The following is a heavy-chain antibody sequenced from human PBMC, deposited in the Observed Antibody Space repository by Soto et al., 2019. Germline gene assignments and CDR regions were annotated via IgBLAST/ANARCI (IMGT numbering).Heavy chain of an antibody. D-gene: IGHD6-13*01. CDR1: GGTFSSHA. V-gene: IGHV1-69*01. CDR3: ETEELAIATGGRFLGFAP. J-gene: IGHJ5*02. CDR2: IIPIFGTT. Sequence: QVQLVQSGAEVKKPGSSVKVSCKASGGTFSSHAINWVRQAPGQGLEWMGGIIPIFGTTHYALKFQGRVTITADEYTSTAYMELSGLRSEDTAVYYCETEELAIATGGRFLGFAPWGTGTLVTVSS.